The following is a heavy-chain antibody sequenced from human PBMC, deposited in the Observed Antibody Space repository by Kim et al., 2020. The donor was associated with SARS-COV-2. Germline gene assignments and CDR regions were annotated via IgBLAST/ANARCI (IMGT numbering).Heavy chain of an antibody. D-gene: IGHD5-18*01. CDR3: ARDTVDTAMLDAFDI. J-gene: IGHJ3*02. Sequence: QKFQGRGTITADKSTSTAYMELSSLRAEDTAVYYCARDTVDTAMLDAFDIWGQGTMVTVSS. V-gene: IGHV1-69*04.